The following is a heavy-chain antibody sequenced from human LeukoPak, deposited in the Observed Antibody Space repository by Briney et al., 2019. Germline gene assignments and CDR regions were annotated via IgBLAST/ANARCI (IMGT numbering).Heavy chain of an antibody. V-gene: IGHV3-30*18. J-gene: IGHJ4*02. CDR3: AKESKWFGELSSLIDY. CDR2: ISYDGSNK. Sequence: GRSLILSCAASGFTFSSYGMHWVRQAPGKGLEWVAVISYDGSNKYYADSVKGRFTISRDNSKNTLYLQMNSLRAEDTAVYYCAKESKWFGELSSLIDYWGQGTLVTVSS. D-gene: IGHD3-10*01. CDR1: GFTFSSYG.